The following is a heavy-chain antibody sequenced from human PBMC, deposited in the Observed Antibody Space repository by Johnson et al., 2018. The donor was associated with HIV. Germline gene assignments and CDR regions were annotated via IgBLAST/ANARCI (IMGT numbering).Heavy chain of an antibody. D-gene: IGHD6-13*01. CDR3: ASITTIAAAGRGAYDI. CDR2: IKHDGSEK. Sequence: EKLVESGGGLVQPGGSLRLSCAASGFTFSSYWMSWVRQAPGKGLEWVANIKHDGSEKYYVDSVKARFTISRDHAKNSLYLQMNSLRAEDTAVYYCASITTIAAAGRGAYDIWGQGKMVTVSS. J-gene: IGHJ3*02. CDR1: GFTFSSYW. V-gene: IGHV3-7*05.